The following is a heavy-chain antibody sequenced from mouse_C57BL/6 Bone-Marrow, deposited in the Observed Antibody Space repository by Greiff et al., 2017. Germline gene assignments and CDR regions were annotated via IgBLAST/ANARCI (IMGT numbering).Heavy chain of an antibody. V-gene: IGHV1-81*01. CDR2: IYPRSGNT. J-gene: IGHJ3*01. D-gene: IGHD1-1*01. CDR1: GYTFTSYG. Sequence: LQESGAELARPGASVKLSCKASGYTFTSYGISWVKQRTGQGLEWIGEIYPRSGNTYYNEKFKGKATLTADKSSSTAYMELRSLTSEDSAVYFCASPGIYYYGSSPAYWGQGTLVTVSA. CDR3: ASPGIYYYGSSPAY.